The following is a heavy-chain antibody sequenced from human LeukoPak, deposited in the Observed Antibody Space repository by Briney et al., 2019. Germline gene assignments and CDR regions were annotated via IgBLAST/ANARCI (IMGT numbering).Heavy chain of an antibody. J-gene: IGHJ5*02. CDR3: AKESTVTPGNVNWFDT. D-gene: IGHD4-17*01. Sequence: GGSLRLSCAASGFTFSSYAMSWVRQAPGKGLEWVSGISGSGGSTYYADSVKGRFTISRDNSKNTLSLQMNSLRAEDTAVYYCAKESTVTPGNVNWFDTWGQGTLVTVSS. CDR2: ISGSGGST. V-gene: IGHV3-23*01. CDR1: GFTFSSYA.